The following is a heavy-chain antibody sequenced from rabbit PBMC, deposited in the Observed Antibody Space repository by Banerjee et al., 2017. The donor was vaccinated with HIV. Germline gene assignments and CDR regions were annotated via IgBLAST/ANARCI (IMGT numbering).Heavy chain of an antibody. CDR1: GFSFSSSYY. V-gene: IGHV1S40*01. Sequence: QSLEESGGDLVKPGASLTLTCTASGFSFSSSYYMCWVRQAPGKGLEWIACIYAGPSDSTYYASWAKGRFSISKTSSTTVTLQMTSLTAADTATYFCARDLTGSSLYYNLWGPGTLVTVS. CDR3: ARDLTGSSLYYNL. CDR2: IYAGPSDST. D-gene: IGHD1-1*01. J-gene: IGHJ4*01.